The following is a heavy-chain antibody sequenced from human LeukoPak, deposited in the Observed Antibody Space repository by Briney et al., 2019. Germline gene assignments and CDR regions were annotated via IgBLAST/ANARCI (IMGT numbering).Heavy chain of an antibody. J-gene: IGHJ4*02. D-gene: IGHD6-13*01. Sequence: GGSLRLSCAASGFTFSSYSMNWVRQAPGKGLEWVSSISSSSSYIYYADSVKGRFTISRDNAKNSLYLQMNSLRAEDTAVYYCARDHSSSWELEYWGQGTLVTVSS. CDR2: ISSSSSYI. CDR3: ARDHSSSWELEY. CDR1: GFTFSSYS. V-gene: IGHV3-21*01.